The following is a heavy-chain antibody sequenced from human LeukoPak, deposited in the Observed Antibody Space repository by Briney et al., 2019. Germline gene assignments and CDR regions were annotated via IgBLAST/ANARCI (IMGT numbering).Heavy chain of an antibody. V-gene: IGHV1-2*02. CDR1: GYRFTSLY. D-gene: IGHD2-21*02. CDR3: AREPPAYCGFDCYVLGY. J-gene: IGHJ4*02. Sequence: ASVKVSCKASGYRFTSLYVHWVRQAPGQGPEWMGWINLNSGDTQYAQKFEGGVTMTRDTSITTAYMELSGLTSDDTAVYYCAREPPAYCGFDCYVLGYWGQGTLVTVSS. CDR2: INLNSGDT.